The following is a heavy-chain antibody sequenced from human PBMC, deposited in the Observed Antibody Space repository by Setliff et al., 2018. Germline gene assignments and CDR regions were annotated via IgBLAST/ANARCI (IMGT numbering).Heavy chain of an antibody. CDR2: INPSSGRT. CDR1: GYTFTSHY. CDR3: ARDVFPYHYEGAFDI. D-gene: IGHD3-22*01. Sequence: ASVKVSCKASGYTFTSHYMHWVRQAPGLGLEWMGAINPSSGRTSYAQKFLGRVTMTRDTSTSTVNMDMSSLRSEDTAVYYCARDVFPYHYEGAFDIWGQGTMVTVSS. J-gene: IGHJ3*02. V-gene: IGHV1-46*01.